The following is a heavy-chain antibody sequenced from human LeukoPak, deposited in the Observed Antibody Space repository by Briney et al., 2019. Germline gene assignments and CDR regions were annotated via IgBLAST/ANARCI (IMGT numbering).Heavy chain of an antibody. J-gene: IGHJ4*02. CDR2: ISSSSSYI. D-gene: IGHD2-2*01. Sequence: GGSLRLSCAASEFTFSSYSMNWVRQAPGKGLEWVSSISSSSSYIYYADSVKGRFTISRDNAKNSLYLQMNSLRAEDTAVYYCAGGVAVSVVPAPDYWGQGTLVTVSS. CDR3: AGGVAVSVVPAPDY. V-gene: IGHV3-21*01. CDR1: EFTFSSYS.